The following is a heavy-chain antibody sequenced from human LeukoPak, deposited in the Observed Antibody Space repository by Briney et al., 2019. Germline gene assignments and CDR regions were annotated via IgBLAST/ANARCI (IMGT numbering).Heavy chain of an antibody. D-gene: IGHD6-13*01. CDR2: IYYSGST. V-gene: IGHV4-31*03. CDR1: GGSISSGGYY. J-gene: IGHJ4*02. CDR3: ARGGPYSRHLDY. Sequence: SEALSLTCTVSGGSISSGGYYWSWIRQHPGKGLEWIGYIYYSGSTYYNPSLKSRVTISVDTSKNQFSLKLSSVTAADTAVYYCARGGPYSRHLDYWGQGTLVTVSS.